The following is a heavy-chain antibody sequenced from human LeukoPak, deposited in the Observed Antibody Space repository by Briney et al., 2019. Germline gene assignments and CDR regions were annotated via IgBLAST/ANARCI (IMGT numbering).Heavy chain of an antibody. CDR3: ARDAYYFDSGQFDY. CDR1: GYTFTDYY. V-gene: IGHV1-2*02. D-gene: IGHD3-22*01. Sequence: ASVRVSCKASGYTFTDYYIHWVRQAPGQGLEWMGWNNANSGGTNYAQKFQGRVTMTRDTSISTAYMELSRLRSDDTAVYYCARDAYYFDSGQFDYWGQGTLFTVSP. J-gene: IGHJ4*02. CDR2: NNANSGGT.